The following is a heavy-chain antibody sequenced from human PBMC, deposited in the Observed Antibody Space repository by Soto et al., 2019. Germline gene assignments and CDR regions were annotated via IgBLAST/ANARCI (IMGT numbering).Heavy chain of an antibody. V-gene: IGHV3-30*03. J-gene: IGHJ3*02. CDR2: ISYDGSNK. CDR1: GFTFSSYG. CDR3: ATLDYYDKKWGAFDI. D-gene: IGHD3-22*01. Sequence: GGSLRLSCAASGFTFSSYGMHWVRQAPGKGLEWVAVISYDGSNKYYADSVKGRFTISRDNSKNTLYLQMNSLRAEDTAVYYCATLDYYDKKWGAFDIWGQGTMVIVSS.